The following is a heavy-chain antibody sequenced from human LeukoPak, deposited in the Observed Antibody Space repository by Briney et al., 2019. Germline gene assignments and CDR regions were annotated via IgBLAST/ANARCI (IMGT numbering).Heavy chain of an antibody. Sequence: ASVKVSCKASGYTFTGYYMHWVRQAPGQGLEWMGWINPNSGGTNYAQRFQGWVTMTRDTSISTAYMELSRLRSDDTAVYYCARDRDIAAARGEFDYWGQGTLVTVSS. CDR1: GYTFTGYY. D-gene: IGHD6-13*01. CDR3: ARDRDIAAARGEFDY. V-gene: IGHV1-2*04. J-gene: IGHJ4*02. CDR2: INPNSGGT.